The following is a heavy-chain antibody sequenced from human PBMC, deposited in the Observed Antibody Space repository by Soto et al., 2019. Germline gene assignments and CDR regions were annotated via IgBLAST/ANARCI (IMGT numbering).Heavy chain of an antibody. CDR2: LNTYNGNT. D-gene: IGHD6-6*01. CDR3: ARVVLYSTSGDRRFDP. V-gene: IGHV1-18*01. J-gene: IGHJ5*02. CDR1: GYTFNNYG. Sequence: QVQLVQSGGEVKKPGASVRVSCKASGYTFNNYGISWVRQAPGQGLEWMGWLNTYNGNTNYAQKFQGRVSMTTDTSTSTADMELRSLRSDDTAVYYCARVVLYSTSGDRRFDPWGQGTLVTVSS.